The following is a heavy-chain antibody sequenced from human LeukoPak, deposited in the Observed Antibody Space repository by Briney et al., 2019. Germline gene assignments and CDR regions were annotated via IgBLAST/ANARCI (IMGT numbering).Heavy chain of an antibody. J-gene: IGHJ4*02. V-gene: IGHV4-39*01. CDR3: ARPRGDLWSGYDY. Sequence: SETLSLTCSVSGGPISRSSYYSTWIRQSPGSGLDWIGNTYYSGSTLYNPSLKSRVNISVDTSKNQFSLRLTSVTAADTAVYYCARPRGDLWSGYDYWGQGVLVTVSP. CDR1: GGPISRSSYY. D-gene: IGHD3-3*01. CDR2: TYYSGST.